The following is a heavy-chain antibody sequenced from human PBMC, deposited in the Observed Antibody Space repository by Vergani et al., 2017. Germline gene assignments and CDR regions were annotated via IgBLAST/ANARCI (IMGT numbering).Heavy chain of an antibody. CDR2: VYTSGMT. Sequence: QLQLQESGPGLLKPSETLSLTCAVYGGSFSGYYWSWIRQPAGKGLEWIGRVYTSGMTNYNPSLKSRVTILVDRSKSQLSLKLTSVTAGDTAVYFCARELSYYYGSGSDDYNPYYYEGMDVWGPGTTVTVSS. CDR3: ARELSYYYGSGSDDYNPYYYEGMDV. CDR1: GGSFSGYY. D-gene: IGHD3-10*01. J-gene: IGHJ6*02. V-gene: IGHV4-4*07.